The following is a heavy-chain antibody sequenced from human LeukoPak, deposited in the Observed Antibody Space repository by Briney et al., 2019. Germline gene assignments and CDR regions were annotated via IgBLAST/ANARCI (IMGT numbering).Heavy chain of an antibody. J-gene: IGHJ4*02. CDR1: GFTFSDYY. Sequence: GGSLRLSCAASGFTFSDYYMSWIRQAPGKGLEWVSYISSSGSTIYYADSVKGRFTISRDNAKNSLYLQMNSLRAEDTAVYYCATGLVVVPAASDYWGQGTLVTVSS. CDR3: ATGLVVVPAASDY. V-gene: IGHV3-11*04. D-gene: IGHD2-2*01. CDR2: ISSSGSTI.